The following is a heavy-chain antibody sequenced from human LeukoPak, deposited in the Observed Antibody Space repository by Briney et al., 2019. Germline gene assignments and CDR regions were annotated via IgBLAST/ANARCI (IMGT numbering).Heavy chain of an antibody. CDR2: IHPNSGGT. D-gene: IGHD2-2*01. Sequence: ASVKVSCKASGYTFTGYYMHWVRQAPGQGLEWMGWIHPNSGGTNYAQKFQGRVTMTRDTSISTAYMELSRLRSDDTAVYYCARVVVVPAAIEPLGYWGQGTLVTVSS. CDR1: GYTFTGYY. V-gene: IGHV1-2*02. CDR3: ARVVVVPAAIEPLGY. J-gene: IGHJ4*02.